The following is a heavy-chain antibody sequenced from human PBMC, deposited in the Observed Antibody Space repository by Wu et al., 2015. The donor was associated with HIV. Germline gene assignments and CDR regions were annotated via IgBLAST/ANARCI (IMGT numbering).Heavy chain of an antibody. D-gene: IGHD4-17*01. V-gene: IGHV1-2*02. Sequence: QVQLVQSGAEVKKPGASMKVSCKASGYTFTGDYMHWVRQAPGQGLEWMGYINPNNGGTNYAQKFQGRVTMTRDTSINTTYMEMSRLTSDDTAVYYCAGDGDYHAFDIWGQGTMVTVSS. CDR1: GYTFTGDY. CDR2: INPNNGGT. J-gene: IGHJ3*02. CDR3: AGDGDYHAFDI.